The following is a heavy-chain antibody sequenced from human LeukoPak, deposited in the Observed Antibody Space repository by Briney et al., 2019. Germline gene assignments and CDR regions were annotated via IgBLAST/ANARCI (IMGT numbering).Heavy chain of an antibody. CDR2: IKQDGSET. Sequence: GGSLRLSCAASGLTLSSYWMTWVRQAPGKGLEWVANIKQDGSETYYVDSVKGRFTISRDNAKNSLCLQMNSLRVEDTAVYFCARGDIWGQGTMVTVSS. CDR1: GLTLSSYW. V-gene: IGHV3-7*01. CDR3: ARGDI. J-gene: IGHJ3*02.